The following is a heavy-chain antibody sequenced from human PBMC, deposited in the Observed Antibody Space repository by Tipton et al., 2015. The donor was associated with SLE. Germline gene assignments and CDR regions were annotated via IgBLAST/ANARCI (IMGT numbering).Heavy chain of an antibody. CDR2: IYHTGST. Sequence: TLSLTCAVYGGSFSGHYWSWIRQPPGKGLEWIGRIYHTGSTKYNPSLESRVTMSVDTSKNQFSLKLTSVTAADTAVYFCARGFGSYVAFHIWGPGAMVTVSS. V-gene: IGHV4-34*01. J-gene: IGHJ3*02. D-gene: IGHD1-26*01. CDR1: GGSFSGHY. CDR3: ARGFGSYVAFHI.